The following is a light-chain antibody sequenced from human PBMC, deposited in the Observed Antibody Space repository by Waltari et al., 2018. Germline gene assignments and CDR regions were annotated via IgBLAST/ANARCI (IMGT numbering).Light chain of an antibody. V-gene: IGLV3-21*04. J-gene: IGLJ1*01. CDR1: NIGRRR. Sequence: SYVLTQPPSVSVAPGKTARITCGGNNIGRRRVPWYQQKPGQAPVLVTYFDTDRPSGIPERFSGSNSGNTATLTISRVEAGDEADYYCQVWDSTSAHQYVFGTGTKVTIL. CDR3: QVWDSTSAHQYV. CDR2: FDT.